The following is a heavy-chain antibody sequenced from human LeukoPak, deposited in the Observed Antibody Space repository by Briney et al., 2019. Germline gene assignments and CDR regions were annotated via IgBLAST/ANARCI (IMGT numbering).Heavy chain of an antibody. Sequence: GASVTVSCKASGYTFTSYAMHWVRQAPGQGLEWMGGIIPIFGTANYAQKFQGRVTITADESTSTAYMELSSLRSEDTAVYYCARAVGIAAAIAFDYWGQGTLVTVSS. CDR1: GYTFTSYA. D-gene: IGHD6-13*01. CDR2: IIPIFGTA. V-gene: IGHV1-69*13. CDR3: ARAVGIAAAIAFDY. J-gene: IGHJ4*02.